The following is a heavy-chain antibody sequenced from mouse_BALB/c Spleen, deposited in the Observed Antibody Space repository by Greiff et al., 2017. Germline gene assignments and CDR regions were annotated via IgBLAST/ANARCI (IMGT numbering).Heavy chain of an antibody. D-gene: IGHD2-4*01. CDR3: ARRGHYDFYAMDY. J-gene: IGHJ4*01. CDR2: ISYSGST. V-gene: IGHV3-2*02. CDR1: GYSITSDYA. Sequence: EVKLVESGPGLVKPSQSLSLTCTVTGYSITSDYAWNWIRQFPGNKLEWMGYISYSGSTSYNPSLISRISITRDTSKNQFFLQLNSVTTEDTATYYCARRGHYDFYAMDYWGQGTSVTVSS.